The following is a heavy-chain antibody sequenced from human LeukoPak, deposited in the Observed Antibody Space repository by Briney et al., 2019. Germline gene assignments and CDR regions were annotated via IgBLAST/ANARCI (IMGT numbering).Heavy chain of an antibody. J-gene: IGHJ5*02. D-gene: IGHD3-22*01. CDR2: ISGSGSST. CDR3: AKSIYDSSGYYYFS. CDR1: GFTFINYA. Sequence: GGSLRLSCAASGFTFINYAMSWVRQAPGKGLEWVSAISGSGSSTYYADSVKGRFTISRDNSKNTLYLQMNSLRAEDTAVYYCAKSIYDSSGYYYFSWGQGTLVTVSS. V-gene: IGHV3-23*01.